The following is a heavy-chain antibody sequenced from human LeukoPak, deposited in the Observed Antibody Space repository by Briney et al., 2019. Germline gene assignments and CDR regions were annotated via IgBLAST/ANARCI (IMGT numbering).Heavy chain of an antibody. CDR1: GGSISSGGHS. D-gene: IGHD3-9*01. V-gene: IGHV4-30-2*01. Sequence: SETLSLTCTVSGGSISSGGHSWSWIRQPPGKGLEWIGYIYHSGSGSTYYNPSLKSRVTISIDKSKNQFSLKLNSVTAADTAVYYCARVPYDILTGYWFDPWGQGTLVTVSS. J-gene: IGHJ5*02. CDR2: IYHSGSGST. CDR3: ARVPYDILTGYWFDP.